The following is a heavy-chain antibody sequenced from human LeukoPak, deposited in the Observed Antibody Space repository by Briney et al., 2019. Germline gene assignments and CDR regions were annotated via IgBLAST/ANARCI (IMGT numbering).Heavy chain of an antibody. CDR2: ISRTSEYI. Sequence: GGSLRLYCAASGFSFSIYFMNWVRQAPGKGLEWVSSISRTSEYIHYADSVRGRFAISRDNAKNSVYLQMNSLRAEDTGVYFCAGGGDFDYWGQGILVTVSA. D-gene: IGHD3-16*01. J-gene: IGHJ4*02. CDR1: GFSFSIYF. V-gene: IGHV3-21*01. CDR3: AGGGDFDY.